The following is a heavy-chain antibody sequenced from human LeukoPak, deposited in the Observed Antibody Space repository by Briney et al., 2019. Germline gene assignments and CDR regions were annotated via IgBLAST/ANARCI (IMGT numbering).Heavy chain of an antibody. CDR3: ARDKNYDSSGYYRGYFDY. CDR2: ISSSSSYI. Sequence: GGSLRLSCAASGFTFSSYSMNWVRQAPGKGLEWVSSISSSSSYIYYADSVKGRFTISRDNAKNSLYLQMNSLRAEDTAAYYCARDKNYDSSGYYRGYFDYWGQGTLVTVSS. D-gene: IGHD3-22*01. J-gene: IGHJ4*02. V-gene: IGHV3-21*01. CDR1: GFTFSSYS.